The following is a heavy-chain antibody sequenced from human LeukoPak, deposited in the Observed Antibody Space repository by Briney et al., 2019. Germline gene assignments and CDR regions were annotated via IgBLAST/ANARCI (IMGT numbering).Heavy chain of an antibody. CDR3: ARDSTRDCSGGSCYPHYFDY. Sequence: ASVKVSCKASGYTFTSYGISWVRQAPGQGLEWMGWISAYNGNTNYAQKLQGRVTMTTDTSTSTAYMELRSLRSDDTAVYYCARDSTRDCSGGSCYPHYFDYWGQGTLVTVSS. CDR2: ISAYNGNT. CDR1: GYTFTSYG. D-gene: IGHD2-15*01. J-gene: IGHJ4*02. V-gene: IGHV1-18*01.